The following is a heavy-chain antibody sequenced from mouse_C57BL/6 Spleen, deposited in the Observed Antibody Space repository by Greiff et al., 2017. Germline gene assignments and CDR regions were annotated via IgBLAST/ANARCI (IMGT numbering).Heavy chain of an antibody. D-gene: IGHD1-1*01. CDR1: GYAFSSYW. CDR3: ARSLITTVVAHWYFDV. CDR2: IYPGDGDT. J-gene: IGHJ1*03. Sequence: VQLQQSGAELVKPGASVKISCNASGYAFSSYWMNWVKQRPGKGLEWMGQIYPGDGDTNYNGKFKGKATLTADTSSSPASMQLSSLTSADSAVYFCARSLITTVVAHWYFDVWGTGTTVTVSS. V-gene: IGHV1-80*01.